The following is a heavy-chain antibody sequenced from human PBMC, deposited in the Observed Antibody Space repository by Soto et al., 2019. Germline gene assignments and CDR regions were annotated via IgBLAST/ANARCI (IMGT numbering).Heavy chain of an antibody. CDR1: GFTFSSYS. J-gene: IGHJ2*01. V-gene: IGHV3-48*02. CDR2: ISSNSWTI. Sequence: LRLSCAASGFTFSSYSMNWVRQAPGKGLERVSYISSNSWTIYYPDSVQGRFTISRDNAKRSLHLQMDSLRDEDTAVYYCARGPSAAAPLSDWYFDLWGRGTLVTVSS. D-gene: IGHD2-2*01. CDR3: ARGPSAAAPLSDWYFDL.